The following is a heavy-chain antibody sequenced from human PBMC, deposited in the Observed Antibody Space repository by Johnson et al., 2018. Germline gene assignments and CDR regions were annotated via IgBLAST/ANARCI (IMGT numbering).Heavy chain of an antibody. J-gene: IGHJ3*02. Sequence: QVQLVEAGGGVVQPGTSLTLSCFTSGVTVTSYTWHWVRQAPGKGLEWVAVIWYEGSQTVYGDSVKGRATISRDNSNVYLQMNSLRAEDTAVYFCARDRPSSLPNDALDIWGLGTMVTVSS. CDR1: GVTVTSYT. CDR2: IWYEGSQT. D-gene: IGHD6-19*01. CDR3: ARDRPSSLPNDALDI. V-gene: IGHV3-33*01.